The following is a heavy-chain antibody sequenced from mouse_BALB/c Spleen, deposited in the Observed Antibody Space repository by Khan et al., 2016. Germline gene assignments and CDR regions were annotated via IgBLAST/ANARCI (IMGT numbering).Heavy chain of an antibody. V-gene: IGHV1-77*01. CDR3: VAEGRLQDY. CDR2: IYPGSGNT. Sequence: QVQLKESGAELARPGASVKLSCKASGYTFTDYYINWVKQRTGQGLEWIGEIYPGSGNTYYNEKFKGKATLTADKSSSTAYMQLSRLTSEDSAVYFGVAEGRLQDYWGQGTTLTVSS. J-gene: IGHJ2*01. CDR1: GYTFTDYY. D-gene: IGHD1-2*01.